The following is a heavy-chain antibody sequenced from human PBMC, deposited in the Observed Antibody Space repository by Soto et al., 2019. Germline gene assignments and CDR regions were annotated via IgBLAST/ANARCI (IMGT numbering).Heavy chain of an antibody. D-gene: IGHD6-13*01. CDR2: INPNSGGT. CDR1: GYTFTGYY. J-gene: IGHJ6*03. V-gene: IGHV1-2*04. CDR3: ARSDVIAAAGTPNYHYYMDV. Sequence: ASVKVSCKASGYTFTGYYMHWVRQAPGQGLEWMGWINPNSGGTNYAQKFQGWVTMTRDTSISTACMELSRLRSDDTAVYYCARSDVIAAAGTPNYHYYMDVWGKGTTVTVSS.